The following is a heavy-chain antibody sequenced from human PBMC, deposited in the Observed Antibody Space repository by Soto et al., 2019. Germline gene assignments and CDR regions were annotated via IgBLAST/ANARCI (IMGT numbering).Heavy chain of an antibody. J-gene: IGHJ4*02. D-gene: IGHD6-19*01. CDR3: ARVIAVAGTFAY. CDR1: GYTFTGYY. V-gene: IGHV1-2*04. Sequence: ASVKVSCKASGYTFTGYYIHWVRQAPGQGLEWMGWMNPNSGGTSYAQKFQGWVTMTRNTSISTAYMELSRLRSDDTAVYYCARVIAVAGTFAYWGQGTLVPVSS. CDR2: MNPNSGGT.